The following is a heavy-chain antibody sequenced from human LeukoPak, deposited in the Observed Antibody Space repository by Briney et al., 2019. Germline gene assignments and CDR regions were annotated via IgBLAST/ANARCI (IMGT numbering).Heavy chain of an antibody. CDR2: INHSGST. D-gene: IGHD6-13*01. Sequence: PSETLSLTCAVYGGSFSGYYWSWIRQPPGKGLEWIGEINHSGSTNYNPSLKSRVTISVDTSKNQFSLKLSSVTAADTAVYYFARLRRVRSSSWSSGPYYYYYMDVWGKGTTVTISS. CDR1: GGSFSGYY. CDR3: ARLRRVRSSSWSSGPYYYYYMDV. V-gene: IGHV4-34*01. J-gene: IGHJ6*03.